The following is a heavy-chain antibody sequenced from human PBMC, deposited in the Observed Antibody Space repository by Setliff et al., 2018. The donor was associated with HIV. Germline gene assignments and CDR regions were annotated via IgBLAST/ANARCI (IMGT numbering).Heavy chain of an antibody. CDR1: GDSFSNYW. CDR3: ARRSGYDWGGAYYYGMDV. Sequence: PGESLKISCKGSGDSFSNYWIGWVRQMPGKGLEWMGIIYPGDSDTRYSPSFQGQVTISADKSINTAYLQWSSLKASDTAIYYCARRSGYDWGGAYYYGMDVWGQGTTVTVSS. J-gene: IGHJ6*02. CDR2: IYPGDSDT. D-gene: IGHD5-12*01. V-gene: IGHV5-51*01.